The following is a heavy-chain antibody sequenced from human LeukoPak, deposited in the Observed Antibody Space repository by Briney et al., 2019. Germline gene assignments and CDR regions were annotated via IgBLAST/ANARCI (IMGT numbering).Heavy chain of an antibody. J-gene: IGHJ1*01. CDR1: GFTFSDYY. CDR3: ARARAGYFALFQH. Sequence: PGGSLRLSCAASGFTFSDYYMSWIRQAPGKGLEWVSYISSSGSTIYYADSVEGRFTISRDNAKNSLYLQMNSLTAEDTAIYFCARARAGYFALFQHWGQGSLVIVSS. D-gene: IGHD3-22*01. CDR2: ISSSGSTI. V-gene: IGHV3-11*01.